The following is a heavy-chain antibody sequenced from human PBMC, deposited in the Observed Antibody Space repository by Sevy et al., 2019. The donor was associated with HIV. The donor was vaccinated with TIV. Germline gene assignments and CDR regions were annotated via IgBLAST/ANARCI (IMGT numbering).Heavy chain of an antibody. J-gene: IGHJ4*02. Sequence: GGSLRLSCAASGFTFSDYYMSWIRQAPGKVLEWVSYMSSSGSTMYYADSVKGRFIISRDNAKNSLHLQMNSLRAEDTAVYYCARDRWSSTFFDSWGQGTLVTVSS. CDR2: MSSSGSTM. V-gene: IGHV3-11*01. CDR3: ARDRWSSTFFDS. D-gene: IGHD6-13*01. CDR1: GFTFSDYY.